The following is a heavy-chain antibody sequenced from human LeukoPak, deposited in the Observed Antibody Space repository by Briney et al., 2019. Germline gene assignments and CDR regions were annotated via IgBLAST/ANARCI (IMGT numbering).Heavy chain of an antibody. Sequence: GGCLRLSCAASGFTFSSYGLSWVRQAPGKGLEWVAAIRASVSGTYYADSVQGRFIISRDNSKNTLYLQMDRLRADDTAVYYCAKDLNNNGRGFDYWGQGTLVTVSS. V-gene: IGHV3-23*01. D-gene: IGHD1-14*01. CDR1: GFTFSSYG. J-gene: IGHJ4*02. CDR3: AKDLNNNGRGFDY. CDR2: IRASVSGT.